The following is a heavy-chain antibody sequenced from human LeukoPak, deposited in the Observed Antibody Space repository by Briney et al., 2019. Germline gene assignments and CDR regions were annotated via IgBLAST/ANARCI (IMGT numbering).Heavy chain of an antibody. D-gene: IGHD5-24*01. Sequence: ASVKVSCRASGYTLTSYYMHWVRQAPGQGLEWMGIINPSGGSTSYAQKFQGRVTMTRDTSTSTVYMELSSLRSEDTAVYYCARDGEMATITPQRDEVPSGFDYWGQGTLVTVSS. CDR1: GYTLTSYY. J-gene: IGHJ4*02. CDR2: INPSGGST. V-gene: IGHV1-46*01. CDR3: ARDGEMATITPQRDEVPSGFDY.